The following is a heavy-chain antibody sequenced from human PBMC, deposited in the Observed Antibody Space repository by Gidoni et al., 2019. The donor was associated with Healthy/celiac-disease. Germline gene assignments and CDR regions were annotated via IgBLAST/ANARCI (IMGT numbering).Heavy chain of an antibody. J-gene: IGHJ4*02. CDR1: GFTFSSYG. CDR2: ISFDGSNK. CDR3: VKMGDDSD. V-gene: IGHV3-30*18. Sequence: QVQLVESGGGVVQPGKSLRLSCVVSGFTFSSYGMHWVRQAPGKGLEWVAVISFDGSNKYYVDSVKGRFTISRDNSENTLFLQMNSLRAEDTAVYYCVKMGDDSDWGQGTLVTVSS. D-gene: IGHD3-22*01.